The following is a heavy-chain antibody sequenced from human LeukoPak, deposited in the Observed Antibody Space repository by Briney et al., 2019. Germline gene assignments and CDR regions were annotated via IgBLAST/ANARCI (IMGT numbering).Heavy chain of an antibody. V-gene: IGHV3-48*03. CDR1: GFTFSSYE. Sequence: GGSLRLSCVAFGFTFSSYEMNWVRQAPGKGLEWVSYISSSGSTIYYADSVKGRFTISRDNAKNSLYLQMNSLRAEDTAICYCARGLRFGELFFDYWGQGTLVTVSS. J-gene: IGHJ4*02. D-gene: IGHD3-10*01. CDR3: ARGLRFGELFFDY. CDR2: ISSSGSTI.